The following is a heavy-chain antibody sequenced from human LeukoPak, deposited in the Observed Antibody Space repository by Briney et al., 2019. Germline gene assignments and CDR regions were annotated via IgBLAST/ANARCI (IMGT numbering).Heavy chain of an antibody. CDR3: ARDLGTWFDP. CDR1: GFSFINYW. Sequence: GGSLRLSCAASGFSFINYWMSWVRQAPGKGLEWGANIKVDGSEKYYVDSVKGRFTISRDNAKNSLYLQINSLRADDTAVYYCARDLGTWFDPWGQGTLVTVSS. J-gene: IGHJ5*02. V-gene: IGHV3-7*01. D-gene: IGHD3/OR15-3a*01. CDR2: IKVDGSEK.